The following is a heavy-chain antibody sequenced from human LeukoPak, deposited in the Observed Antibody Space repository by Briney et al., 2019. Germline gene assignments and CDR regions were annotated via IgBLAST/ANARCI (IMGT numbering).Heavy chain of an antibody. J-gene: IGHJ4*02. V-gene: IGHV3-7*01. CDR3: ARESLRYFDWLLSYFDY. D-gene: IGHD3-9*01. Sequence: GGSLRLSCAASGFTFSSYWMSWVRQAPGKGLEWVANINQDGSEKYYVDSVKGRFTISRDNAKNSLYLQMNSLRAEDTAVYYCARESLRYFDWLLSYFDYWGQGTLVTVSS. CDR1: GFTFSSYW. CDR2: INQDGSEK.